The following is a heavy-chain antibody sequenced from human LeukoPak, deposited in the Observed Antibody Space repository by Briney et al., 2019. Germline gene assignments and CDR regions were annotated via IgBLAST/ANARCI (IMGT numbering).Heavy chain of an antibody. D-gene: IGHD3-9*01. V-gene: IGHV3-23*01. Sequence: GGTLRLSCAASGFTFSSYGMSWVRQAPGKGLEWVSAISGSGGSTYYADSVKGRFTISRDNSKNTLYLQMNSLRAEDTAVYYCAKEARLGYDILTGYYFDYWGQGTLVTVSS. CDR1: GFTFSSYG. CDR2: ISGSGGST. J-gene: IGHJ4*02. CDR3: AKEARLGYDILTGYYFDY.